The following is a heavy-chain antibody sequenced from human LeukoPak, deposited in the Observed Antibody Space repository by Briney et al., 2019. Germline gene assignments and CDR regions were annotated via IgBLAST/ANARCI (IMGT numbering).Heavy chain of an antibody. CDR2: INPSGGST. D-gene: IGHD3-10*01. Sequence: ASVKVSCKASGYTFTSYYMHWVRQAPGQGLEWMGIINPSGGSTSYAQKFQGRVTMTRDTSTSTVYMELSSLRSEDTAVYYCARDGWFGESPGWYMDVWGKGTTVTISS. CDR3: ARDGWFGESPGWYMDV. J-gene: IGHJ6*03. CDR1: GYTFTSYY. V-gene: IGHV1-46*01.